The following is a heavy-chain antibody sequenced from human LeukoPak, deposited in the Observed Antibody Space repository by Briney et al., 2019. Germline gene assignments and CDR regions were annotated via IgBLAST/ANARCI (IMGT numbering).Heavy chain of an antibody. CDR1: GFTFSSHA. D-gene: IGHD2-8*02. Sequence: GRTLRLSCAASGFTFSSHAMSGVRQAPGKGLEWVSAISGSGVSTYYADSVKGRFTISRDNSKNTLYLQMNSLRAEDTAVYYCAKEASTGGVCQYWGQGTLVTVSS. CDR3: AKEASTGGVCQY. CDR2: ISGSGVST. V-gene: IGHV3-23*01. J-gene: IGHJ4*02.